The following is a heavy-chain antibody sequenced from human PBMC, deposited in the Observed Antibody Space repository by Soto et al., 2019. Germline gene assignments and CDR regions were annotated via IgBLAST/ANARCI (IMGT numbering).Heavy chain of an antibody. Sequence: GGSLRLSCAASGFTFSSYSMNWVRQAPGKGLEWVSSISSSSGYVYYADSVKGRFTISRDNAKNSLYLQMNSLRAEDTAVYYCARTSSSTSHTIAAAGLFDYWGQGTLVNVS. CDR1: GFTFSSYS. J-gene: IGHJ4*02. CDR3: ARTSSSTSHTIAAAGLFDY. CDR2: ISSSSGYV. D-gene: IGHD6-13*01. V-gene: IGHV3-21*01.